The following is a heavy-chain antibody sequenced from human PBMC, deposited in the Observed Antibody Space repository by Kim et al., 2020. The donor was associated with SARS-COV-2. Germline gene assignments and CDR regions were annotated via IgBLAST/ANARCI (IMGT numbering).Heavy chain of an antibody. J-gene: IGHJ6*02. Sequence: GESLKISCKGSGYSFTSYWIGWVRQMPGKGLEWMGIIYPGDSYIRYSPSFQGQVTISADKSISTAYLQWSSLKASDTARYYCARHVDCGGDCYGMDVWGQGTTVTVSS. CDR3: ARHVDCGGDCYGMDV. CDR1: GYSFTSYW. V-gene: IGHV5-51*01. D-gene: IGHD2-21*02. CDR2: IYPGDSYI.